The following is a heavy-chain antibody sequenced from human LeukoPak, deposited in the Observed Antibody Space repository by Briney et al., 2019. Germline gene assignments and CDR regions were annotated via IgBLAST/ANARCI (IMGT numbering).Heavy chain of an antibody. CDR1: GYSISSGYY. D-gene: IGHD4-17*01. CDR2: IYYSGST. Sequence: SETLSLTCTVSGYSISSGYYWGWIRQPPGKGLEWIGSIYYSGSTYYNPSLKSRVTISVDTSKNQFSLKLSSVTAADTAVYYCARQNGDYVPKDAFDIWGQGTMVTVSS. J-gene: IGHJ3*02. V-gene: IGHV4-38-2*02. CDR3: ARQNGDYVPKDAFDI.